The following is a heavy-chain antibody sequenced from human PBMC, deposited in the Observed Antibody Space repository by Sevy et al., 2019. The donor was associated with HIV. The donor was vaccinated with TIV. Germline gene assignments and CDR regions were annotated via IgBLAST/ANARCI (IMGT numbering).Heavy chain of an antibody. Sequence: GSLRLSCATSGFTFSDYYMSWIRQAPGKGLEWVSYISGSGYTIWYADSVKGRFTISRDNAKNSLYLQMNSLRADDTGLYYCARDTSPIDYWGQGTLVTVSS. CDR2: ISGSGYTI. J-gene: IGHJ4*02. CDR3: ARDTSPIDY. V-gene: IGHV3-11*04. CDR1: GFTFSDYY.